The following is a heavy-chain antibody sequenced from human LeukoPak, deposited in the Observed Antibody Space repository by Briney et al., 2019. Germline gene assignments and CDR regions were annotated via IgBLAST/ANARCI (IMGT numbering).Heavy chain of an antibody. CDR3: TKDPNGDYVGAFEP. D-gene: IGHD4-17*01. J-gene: IGHJ5*02. CDR2: ITGGHYPT. CDR1: GFSFSSFA. Sequence: SGGSLRLSCAASGFSFSSFAMTWVRQAPGKGLAWVSSITGGHYPTYNTDSLKGRFTLPRDNAKNTLYLQMNSLRADDTAVYYCTKDPNGDYVGAFEPWGQGTLITVSS. V-gene: IGHV3-23*01.